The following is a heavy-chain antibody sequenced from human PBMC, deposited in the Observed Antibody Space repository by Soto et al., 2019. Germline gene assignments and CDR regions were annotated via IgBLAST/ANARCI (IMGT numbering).Heavy chain of an antibody. CDR1: GFTFSSYS. J-gene: IGHJ5*02. CDR2: ISGSSSYI. CDR3: ARDLDAGIVVVPAANWFDP. Sequence: GGSLRLSCAASGFTFSSYSMNWVRQAPGKGREGVHSISGSSSYIYYADSVKGRFTISRDNAKNSLYLQMNSLRAEDTAVYYCARDLDAGIVVVPAANWFDPWGQGTLVTVSS. D-gene: IGHD2-2*01. V-gene: IGHV3-21*01.